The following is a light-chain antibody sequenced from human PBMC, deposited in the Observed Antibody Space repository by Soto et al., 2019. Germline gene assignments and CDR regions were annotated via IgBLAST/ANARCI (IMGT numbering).Light chain of an antibody. CDR3: QQLNSYPGT. CDR1: QGISSY. CDR2: AAS. J-gene: IGKJ1*01. Sequence: IQLTQSPSSLSASVGDRVTITCRASQGISSYLAWYQQKPGKAPKLLIYAASTLQSGVPERFSGSGSGTAFTLPISSLQPEDFVTYNFQQLNSYPGTFGQGTKVEIK. V-gene: IGKV1-9*01.